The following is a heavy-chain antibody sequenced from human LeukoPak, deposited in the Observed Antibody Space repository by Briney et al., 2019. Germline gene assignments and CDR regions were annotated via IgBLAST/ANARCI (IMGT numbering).Heavy chain of an antibody. CDR1: GFTFSRNG. D-gene: IGHD4-17*01. CDR3: ARGTTYVY. CDR2: ISYDGSNK. Sequence: PGGSLRLSCAVSGFTFSRNGMHWVRQAPGKGLEWVAVISYDGSNKYYADSVKGRFTISRDNSKNTLYLQMNSLRAEDTAVYYCARGTTYVYWGQGTLVPVSS. J-gene: IGHJ4*02. V-gene: IGHV3-30*04.